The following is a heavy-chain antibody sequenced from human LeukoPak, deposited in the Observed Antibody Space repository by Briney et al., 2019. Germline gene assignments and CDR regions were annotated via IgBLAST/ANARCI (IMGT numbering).Heavy chain of an antibody. CDR1: GFTFSSYA. CDR2: ISYDGTNT. Sequence: PGGSLRLSCAASGFTFSSYAMSWVRQVPGKGLEWVAIISYDGTNTYYADSVQGRFTISRDNSKNTLYLQMSSLRPDDTAVYYCTREYTSGYYRTFDYWGQGTLVTVSS. J-gene: IGHJ4*02. CDR3: TREYTSGYYRTFDY. V-gene: IGHV3-30-3*01. D-gene: IGHD3-22*01.